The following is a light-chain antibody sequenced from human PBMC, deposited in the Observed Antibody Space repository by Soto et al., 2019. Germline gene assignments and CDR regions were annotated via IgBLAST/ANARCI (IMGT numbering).Light chain of an antibody. V-gene: IGKV3-11*01. CDR2: DAS. J-gene: IGKJ4*01. CDR1: QSVSSY. CDR3: QQRTDWPLT. Sequence: EIVLTQSPATLSLSPGERATLSCRASQSVSSYLVWYQQKPGQAPRLLIYDASNRGTGIPARFSGSGSGTDFTLTISSLEPEDFAVYYCQQRTDWPLTFGGGTKVEI.